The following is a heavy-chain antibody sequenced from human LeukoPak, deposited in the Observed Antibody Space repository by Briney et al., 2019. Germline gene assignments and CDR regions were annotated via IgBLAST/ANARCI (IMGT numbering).Heavy chain of an antibody. V-gene: IGHV4-31*03. CDR1: GGFISSNDYY. Sequence: SETLSLTCTVSGGFISSNDYYWSWIRQHPGKGLEWIGYIYHSGSSYYNPSLKSRVTISVDTSENQFSLQLKSVTPEDTAVYYCARGYMKSGFDYWGQGTLVTVSS. CDR2: IYHSGSS. D-gene: IGHD1-1*01. J-gene: IGHJ4*02. CDR3: ARGYMKSGFDY.